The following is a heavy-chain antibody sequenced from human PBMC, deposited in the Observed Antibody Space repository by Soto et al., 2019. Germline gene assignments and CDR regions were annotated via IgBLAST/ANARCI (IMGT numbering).Heavy chain of an antibody. D-gene: IGHD3-3*01. CDR3: ARDVVEWMRAAPSDFDF. CDR1: GFTLSTYG. Sequence: QVQVVESGGGVVQPGRSLRLSCTAPGFTLSTYGMHWVRQAPGKGLEWVAVIWYDGSNKYYADSVKGRFTISRDNSKNPVYLQLTSMRGEGPGVYYCARDVVEWMRAAPSDFDFWGQGPMGSVSP. CDR2: IWYDGSNK. J-gene: IGHJ3*01. V-gene: IGHV3-33*01.